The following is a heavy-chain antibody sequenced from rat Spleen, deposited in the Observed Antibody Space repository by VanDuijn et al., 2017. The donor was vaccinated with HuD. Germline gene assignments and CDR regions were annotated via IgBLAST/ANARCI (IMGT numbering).Heavy chain of an antibody. J-gene: IGHJ3*01. V-gene: IGHV5-7*01. CDR3: ARPNYGYPFAY. D-gene: IGHD1-11*01. CDR2: ISYDGSGT. Sequence: EVQLVESGGDLVQPGGSTQLSCVVSGFLLSNYYMAWVRQAPKKGLEWVATISYDGSGTFYRDSVKGRFTISRDNARSTLYLQMDSLRSEDTATYYCARPNYGYPFAYWGQGTLVTVSS. CDR1: GFLLSNYY.